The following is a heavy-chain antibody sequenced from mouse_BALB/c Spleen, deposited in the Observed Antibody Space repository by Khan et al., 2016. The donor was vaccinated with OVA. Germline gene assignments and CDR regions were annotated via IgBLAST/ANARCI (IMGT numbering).Heavy chain of an antibody. CDR3: TRPAYDGYYDY. CDR2: ISSYSGNT. D-gene: IGHD2-3*01. Sequence: QVQLQQSGPELVRPGVSVKISCKGSGYIFTDYAIHWVKQSHAKSLEWIGLISSYSGNTNYKQKFKDKATMTVDKSSSTAYMELARLTSEDSAIYYCTRPAYDGYYDYWGQGTTLTVSS. V-gene: IGHV1S137*01. CDR1: GYIFTDYA. J-gene: IGHJ2*01.